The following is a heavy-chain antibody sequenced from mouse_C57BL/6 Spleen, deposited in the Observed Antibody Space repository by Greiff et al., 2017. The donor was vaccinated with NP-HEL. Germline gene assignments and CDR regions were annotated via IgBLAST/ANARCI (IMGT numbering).Heavy chain of an antibody. Sequence: QVQLQQPGTELVKPGASVKLSCKASGYTFTSYWMHWVKQRPGQGLEWIGNINPSNGGTNYNEKFKSKATLTVDKSSSTAYMQLSSLTSEDSAVYYCAREDSSGLHYYAMDYWGQGTSVTVPS. J-gene: IGHJ4*01. V-gene: IGHV1-53*01. CDR1: GYTFTSYW. D-gene: IGHD3-2*02. CDR2: INPSNGGT. CDR3: AREDSSGLHYYAMDY.